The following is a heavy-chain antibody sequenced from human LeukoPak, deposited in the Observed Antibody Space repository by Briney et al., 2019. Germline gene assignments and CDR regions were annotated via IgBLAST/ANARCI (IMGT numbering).Heavy chain of an antibody. Sequence: SETLSLTCTVSGGSISSYYWSWIRQPPGKGLEWIGYIYYSGSTNYNPSLKSRVTISADTSKNQFSLKLSSVTAADTAVYYCARHFGSGLDYWGQGTLVTVSS. D-gene: IGHD6-19*01. V-gene: IGHV4-59*08. J-gene: IGHJ4*02. CDR1: GGSISSYY. CDR2: IYYSGST. CDR3: ARHFGSGLDY.